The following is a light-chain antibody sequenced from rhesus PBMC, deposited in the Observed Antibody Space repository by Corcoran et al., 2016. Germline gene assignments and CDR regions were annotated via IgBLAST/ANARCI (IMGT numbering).Light chain of an antibody. CDR2: EAS. CDR1: QGITND. Sequence: DIQMTQSPSSLSASVGDRVTITCRASQGITNDLDWYQQKPGETPKLLIYEASSLQSGIPSRFSGSGSGTDFTLTISSLQSEDLATYYCQHYYSTPYSFGQGTKVEIK. CDR3: QHYYSTPYS. V-gene: IGKV1-25*01. J-gene: IGKJ2*01.